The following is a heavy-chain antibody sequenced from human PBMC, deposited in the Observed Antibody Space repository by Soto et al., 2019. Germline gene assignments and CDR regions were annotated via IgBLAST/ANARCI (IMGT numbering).Heavy chain of an antibody. CDR2: ISSSSSYI. V-gene: IGHV3-21*01. CDR3: ARYDSSGYHRFDY. Sequence: PGGSLRLSCAASGFTFSSYSMNWVRQAPGKGLEWVSSISSSSSYIYYADSVKGRFTISRDNAKNSLYLQMNSLRAEDTAVYYCARYDSSGYHRFDYWGQGTLVTVSS. D-gene: IGHD3-22*01. J-gene: IGHJ4*02. CDR1: GFTFSSYS.